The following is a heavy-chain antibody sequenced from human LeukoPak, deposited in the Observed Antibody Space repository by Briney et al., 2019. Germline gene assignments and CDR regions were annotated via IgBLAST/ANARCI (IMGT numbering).Heavy chain of an antibody. Sequence: SETLSLTCTVSGASISSSSYYWAWIRQPPGKGLEWIGSVHYSGSIYYNPSLKSRATLSVDTSKNEFSLRLTSVTAADTALYFCTVGANYYDRNTAYFIDYWGQGTLVTVSS. D-gene: IGHD3-22*01. CDR1: GASISSSSYY. J-gene: IGHJ4*02. CDR2: VHYSGSI. CDR3: TVGANYYDRNTAYFIDY. V-gene: IGHV4-39*07.